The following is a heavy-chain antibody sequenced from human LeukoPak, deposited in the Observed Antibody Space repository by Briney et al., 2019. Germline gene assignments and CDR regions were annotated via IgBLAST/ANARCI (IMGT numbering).Heavy chain of an antibody. CDR3: ARGRGYCSSTSCANFDY. CDR1: GGSISSYY. Sequence: SETLSLTCTVSGGSISSYYWSWIRQPPGKGLEWIGYIYSSGSTNYNPSLKSRVTISGDTSKNQFSLKLSSVTAADTAVYYCARGRGYCSSTSCANFDYWGQGTLVTVSS. J-gene: IGHJ4*02. V-gene: IGHV4-59*01. CDR2: IYSSGST. D-gene: IGHD2-2*01.